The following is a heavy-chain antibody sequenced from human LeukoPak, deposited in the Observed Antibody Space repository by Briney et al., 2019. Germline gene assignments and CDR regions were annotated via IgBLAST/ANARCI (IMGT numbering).Heavy chain of an antibody. J-gene: IGHJ5*02. Sequence: KTSETLSLTCTVSGGSISSSSYYWGWIRQPPGKGLEWIGSMYYSGSIYYNPSLKSRVTISVDTSKNQFSLKLTSVTAADTAVYYCARDATASRTYFDPWGQGTLVTVSS. CDR1: GGSISSSSYY. CDR3: ARDATASRTYFDP. D-gene: IGHD1-14*01. V-gene: IGHV4-39*07. CDR2: MYYSGSI.